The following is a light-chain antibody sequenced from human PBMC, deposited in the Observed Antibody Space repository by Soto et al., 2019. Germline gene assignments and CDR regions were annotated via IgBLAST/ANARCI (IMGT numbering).Light chain of an antibody. CDR2: AAS. V-gene: IGKV1-39*01. CDR1: QSISSY. CDR3: QQGYSTPVFT. J-gene: IGKJ3*01. Sequence: DIQMTQSPSSLSASVGDRVTITCRASQSISSYLNWYQQKPGKAPKLLIYAASNLQGGVPSRFSGSGSGTDFTLTISSLQPEDFATYYCQQGYSTPVFTFGPGTELDIK.